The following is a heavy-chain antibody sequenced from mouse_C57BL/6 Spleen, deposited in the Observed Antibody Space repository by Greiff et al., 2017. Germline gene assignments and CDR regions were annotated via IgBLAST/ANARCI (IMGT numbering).Heavy chain of an antibody. CDR3: ARETTVVATSYFDY. CDR2: ISDGGSYT. J-gene: IGHJ2*01. Sequence: MLVESGGGLVKPGGSLKLSCAASGFTFSSYAMSWVRQTPEKRLEWVATISDGGSYTYYPDNVKGRFTISRDNAKNNLYLQMSHLKSEDTAMYYCARETTVVATSYFDYWGQGTTLTVSS. V-gene: IGHV5-4*03. D-gene: IGHD1-1*01. CDR1: GFTFSSYA.